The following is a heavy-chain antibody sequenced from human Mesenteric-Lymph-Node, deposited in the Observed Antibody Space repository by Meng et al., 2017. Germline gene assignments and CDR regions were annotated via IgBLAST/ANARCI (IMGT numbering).Heavy chain of an antibody. CDR2: ISSSSSYI. CDR1: GFTFSSYS. Sequence: GKSLKISCAASGFTFSSYSMNWVRQAPGKGLEWVSSISSSSSYIYYADSVKGRFTISRDNAKNSLYLQMNSLRAEDTAVYYCARVGNLAFDIWGQGTMVTVSS. V-gene: IGHV3-21*01. CDR3: ARVGNLAFDI. D-gene: IGHD1-14*01. J-gene: IGHJ3*02.